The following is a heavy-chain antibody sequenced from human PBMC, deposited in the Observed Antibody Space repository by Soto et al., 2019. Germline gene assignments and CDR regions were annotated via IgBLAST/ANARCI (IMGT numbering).Heavy chain of an antibody. V-gene: IGHV3-30-3*01. D-gene: IGHD2-15*01. CDR2: ISYDGSNK. J-gene: IGHJ6*02. Sequence: VGSLRLSCAASGFTFSSYAMHWVRQAPGKGLEWVAVISYDGSNKYYADSVKGRFTISRDNSKNTLYLQMNSLRAEDTAVYYCARGQLGYCSGGSCYSKVNGMDVWGQGTTVTVSS. CDR1: GFTFSSYA. CDR3: ARGQLGYCSGGSCYSKVNGMDV.